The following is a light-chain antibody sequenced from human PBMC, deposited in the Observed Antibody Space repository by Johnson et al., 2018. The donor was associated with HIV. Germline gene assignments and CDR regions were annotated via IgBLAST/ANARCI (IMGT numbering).Light chain of an antibody. CDR2: DNN. V-gene: IGLV1-51*01. CDR3: GTWDSSLSAYV. CDR1: SSNIGNNY. J-gene: IGLJ1*01. Sequence: QSVLTQPPSVSAAPGQKVTISCSGSSSNIGNNYVSWYQQVPGTAPKLLIYDNNKRPSGIPDRFSASKSGTSPTLGITGLQTGDEADYYCGTWDSSLSAYVFGTGTKVTVL.